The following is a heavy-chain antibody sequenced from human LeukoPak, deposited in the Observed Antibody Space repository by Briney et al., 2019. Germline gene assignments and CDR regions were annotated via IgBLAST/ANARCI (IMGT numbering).Heavy chain of an antibody. Sequence: PSETLSLTCTVSGGSISSYYWSWIRQRPGKGLEWIGYIYYSGSTNYNPSLKSRVTISVDTSKSQFSLKLSSVTAADTAVYYCARGYSSANWFDPWGQGTLVTVSS. J-gene: IGHJ5*02. CDR1: GGSISSYY. V-gene: IGHV4-59*01. D-gene: IGHD6-25*01. CDR3: ARGYSSANWFDP. CDR2: IYYSGST.